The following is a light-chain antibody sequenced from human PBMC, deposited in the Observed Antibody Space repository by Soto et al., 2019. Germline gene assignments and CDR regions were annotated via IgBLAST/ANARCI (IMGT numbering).Light chain of an antibody. Sequence: EIVLTQSPGTLSLSPGERATLSCRASESVNSNYLGCYQQKPGQSPRLLIYDASTRAAGIPARFIGSGSGTDFTLTISSLEPEDSAVYYCQQHLGRHTFGQGTKVDIK. CDR2: DAS. J-gene: IGKJ1*01. CDR3: QQHLGRHT. CDR1: ESVNSNY. V-gene: IGKV3D-20*02.